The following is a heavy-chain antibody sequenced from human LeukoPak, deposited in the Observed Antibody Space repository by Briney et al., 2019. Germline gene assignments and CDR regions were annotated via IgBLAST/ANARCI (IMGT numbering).Heavy chain of an antibody. V-gene: IGHV5-51*01. D-gene: IGHD2-15*01. CDR1: GYTFTSYW. CDR2: IYPGDSDT. CDR3: ARRFNSGFDP. Sequence: ASVKVSCKASGYTFTSYWIGWVRQMPGKGLEWMGIIYPGDSDTRYSPSFQGQVTISADKSISTAYLQWSSLKASDTAIYYCARRFNSGFDPWGQGTLVTVSS. J-gene: IGHJ5*02.